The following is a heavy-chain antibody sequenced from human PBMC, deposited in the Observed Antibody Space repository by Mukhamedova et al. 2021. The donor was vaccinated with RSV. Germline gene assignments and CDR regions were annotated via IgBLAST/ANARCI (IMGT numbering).Heavy chain of an antibody. V-gene: IGHV3-74*01. Sequence: GKGLVWVSRIKSDGSETNYADAVKGRFTISRDNAKNTLYLQLKSLRAEDTAVYYCARDEVLGSGSCNYWGRGTLVTVSS. CDR3: ARDEVLGSGSCNY. D-gene: IGHD3-10*01. CDR2: IKSDGSET. J-gene: IGHJ4*02.